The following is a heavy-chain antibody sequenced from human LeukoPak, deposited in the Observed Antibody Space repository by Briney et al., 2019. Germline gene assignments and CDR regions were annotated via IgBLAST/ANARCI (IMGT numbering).Heavy chain of an antibody. V-gene: IGHV3-7*01. Sequence: GGSLRLSCVGSKFSFNNYWMNWVRQAPGKGLEWVANIKPDASEKSYVDSVKGRFTISRDNAENSLYLQMSSLRAEDTATYYCTTVSGTSGGASHFWGQGALVTVSS. CDR3: TTVSGTSGGASHF. J-gene: IGHJ4*02. D-gene: IGHD6-25*01. CDR1: KFSFNNYW. CDR2: IKPDASEK.